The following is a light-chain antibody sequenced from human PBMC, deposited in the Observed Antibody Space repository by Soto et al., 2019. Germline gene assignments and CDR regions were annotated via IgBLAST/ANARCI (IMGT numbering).Light chain of an antibody. CDR3: QAWDSSTVV. CDR1: KLGNKY. V-gene: IGLV3-1*01. Sequence: SYELTQPPSVFVSPGQTASITCSGHKLGNKYACWYQQKPGQSPVLLIYQDTKRPSGIPERFSGSNSGNTATLTISGTQAMDEADYYCQAWDSSTVVFGGGTKLTVL. CDR2: QDT. J-gene: IGLJ2*01.